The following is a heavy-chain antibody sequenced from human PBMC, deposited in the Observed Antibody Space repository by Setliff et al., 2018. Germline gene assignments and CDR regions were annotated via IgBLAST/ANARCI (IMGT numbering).Heavy chain of an antibody. CDR2: IYYSGNT. J-gene: IGHJ3*02. V-gene: IGHV4-31*02. CDR3: ARVPRFTDTRNAFDI. D-gene: IGHD5-18*01. Sequence: SETLSLTCAVSGYSISSGYNWGWIRQHPGKGLEWIGYIYYSGNTYYNPSLKSRVTISVDTSKNQFSLKLSSVTAADTAVYYCARVPRFTDTRNAFDIWGQGTMVTVSS. CDR1: GYSISSGYN.